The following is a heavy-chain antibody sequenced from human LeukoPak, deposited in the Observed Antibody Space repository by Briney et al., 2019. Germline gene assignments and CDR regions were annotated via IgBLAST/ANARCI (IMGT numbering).Heavy chain of an antibody. V-gene: IGHV4-38-2*01. D-gene: IGHD3-22*01. CDR2: IYHSGST. J-gene: IGHJ4*02. CDR3: ARRQSGYRDY. CDR1: GYSISSGYY. Sequence: SETLSFTCAVSGYSISSGYYWGWIRQPPGKGLEWIGNIYHSGSTYYNPSLKSRVTISVDTSKNQFSLNLTSVTAADTAVYYCARRQSGYRDYWGQGTLVTVSS.